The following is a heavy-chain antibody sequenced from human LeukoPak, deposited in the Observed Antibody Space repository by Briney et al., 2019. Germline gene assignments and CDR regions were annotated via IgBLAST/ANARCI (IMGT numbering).Heavy chain of an antibody. V-gene: IGHV3-23*01. CDR3: AKTSGWYLGGYFDY. D-gene: IGHD6-19*01. CDR2: TTDSGGST. Sequence: GGSLRLSCAASGFTFSSHAMSWVRQAPGKGLEWVLGTTDSGGSTNYADSVKGRFTTSRDNSKNTLYLQMSSLRAEDTAVYYCAKTSGWYLGGYFDYWGQGTLVTVSS. J-gene: IGHJ4*02. CDR1: GFTFSSHA.